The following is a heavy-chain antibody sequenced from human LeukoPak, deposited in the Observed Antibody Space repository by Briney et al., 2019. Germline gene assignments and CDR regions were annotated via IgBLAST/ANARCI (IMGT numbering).Heavy chain of an antibody. Sequence: GGSLRLSCAASGFPFSSYAMSWVRQAPGKGLEWISAISASGGSTYYADSVKGRFTISRDNSKNTLYLQMNSLRAEDTAVYYCAKDHSSGWQDKYFQHWGQGTLVTVSS. D-gene: IGHD6-19*01. CDR1: GFPFSSYA. J-gene: IGHJ1*01. V-gene: IGHV3-23*01. CDR3: AKDHSSGWQDKYFQH. CDR2: ISASGGST.